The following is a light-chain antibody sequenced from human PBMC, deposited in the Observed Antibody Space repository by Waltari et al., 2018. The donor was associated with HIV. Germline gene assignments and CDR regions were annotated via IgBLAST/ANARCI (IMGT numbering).Light chain of an antibody. CDR3: QQYNKWPRT. Sequence: EIVMTQSPATLSVSPGERVTLSCRPSQNVITNLAWYQQKPGQAPRLLIYGTSTRATGVPDRFSGGGSGTEFTLTIKSLQSEDNAFYYCQQYNKWPRTFGRGTRVEVK. J-gene: IGKJ1*01. V-gene: IGKV3-15*01. CDR2: GTS. CDR1: QNVITN.